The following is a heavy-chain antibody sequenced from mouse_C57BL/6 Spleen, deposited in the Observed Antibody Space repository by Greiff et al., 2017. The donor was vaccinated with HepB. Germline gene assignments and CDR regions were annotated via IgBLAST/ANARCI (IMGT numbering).Heavy chain of an antibody. D-gene: IGHD2-3*01. J-gene: IGHJ3*01. CDR2: ISSGSSTI. CDR3: ARAGGYYEGWFAY. V-gene: IGHV5-17*01. Sequence: EVQVVESGGGLVKPGGSLKLSCAASGFTFSDYGMHWVRQAPEKGLEWVAYISSGSSTIYYADTVKGRFTISRDNAKNTLFLQMTSLRSEDTAMYYCARAGGYYEGWFAYWGQGTLVTVSA. CDR1: GFTFSDYG.